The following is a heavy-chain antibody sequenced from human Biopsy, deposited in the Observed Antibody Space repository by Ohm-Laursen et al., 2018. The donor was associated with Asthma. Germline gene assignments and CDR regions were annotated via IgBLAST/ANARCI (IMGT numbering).Heavy chain of an antibody. V-gene: IGHV1-69*06. D-gene: IGHD2-21*01. Sequence: SVKVSCKASGGTFNSDAISWVRQAPGQGLEWMGGIIPIFGTPSYAQNFQSGLTITADNSTSTVYMELSSLRSEDTAMYYCARSYCGGDCFSPFDYWGQGTLVTVSS. CDR3: ARSYCGGDCFSPFDY. J-gene: IGHJ4*02. CDR1: GGTFNSDA. CDR2: IIPIFGTP.